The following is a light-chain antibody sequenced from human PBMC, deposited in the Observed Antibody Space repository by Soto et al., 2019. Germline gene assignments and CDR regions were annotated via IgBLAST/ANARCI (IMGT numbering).Light chain of an antibody. CDR1: QTIRSW. CDR2: KAS. J-gene: IGKJ1*01. CDR3: QHYNSSSEA. V-gene: IGKV1-5*03. Sequence: DIQLTQSPSTLSGSVGDRVTITCRASQTIRSWLAWYQQKKGKAPKLLIYKASTLKSGVPSRFSGSGSGTEFTLTISSLQPDDFETYYCQHYNSSSEAFGQGTKVDIK.